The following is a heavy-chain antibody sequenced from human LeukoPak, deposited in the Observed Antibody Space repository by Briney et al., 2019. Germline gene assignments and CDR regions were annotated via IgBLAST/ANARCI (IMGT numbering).Heavy chain of an antibody. Sequence: GRSLRLSCAASGFTFSSYWMNWVRQVPGKGLVWVSRIASDGNNRDYADSVKGRFTISRDNAKNTLYLQMNSPRVEDTAVYYCARGRPHGNDYWGQGTLVTVSS. D-gene: IGHD4-23*01. CDR2: IASDGNNR. CDR3: ARGRPHGNDY. CDR1: GFTFSSYW. J-gene: IGHJ4*02. V-gene: IGHV3-74*01.